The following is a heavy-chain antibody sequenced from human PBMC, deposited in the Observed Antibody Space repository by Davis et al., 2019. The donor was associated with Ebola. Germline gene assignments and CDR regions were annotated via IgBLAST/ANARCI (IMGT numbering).Heavy chain of an antibody. V-gene: IGHV3-11*06. CDR3: ARAGYSSSWYIMEFDP. J-gene: IGHJ5*02. D-gene: IGHD6-13*01. CDR2: ITKSGRYT. CDR1: GFSVSDYY. Sequence: GGSLRLSCAASGFSVSDYYMTWLRQVPGKGLEWVSYITKSGRYTNYADSVKGRFTISRDNAQNSLHLQMNSLRAEDTAVYYCARAGYSSSWYIMEFDPWGQGTLVTVSS.